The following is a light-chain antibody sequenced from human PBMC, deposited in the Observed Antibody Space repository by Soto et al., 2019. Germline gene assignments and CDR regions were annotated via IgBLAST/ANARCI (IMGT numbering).Light chain of an antibody. J-gene: IGKJ1*01. V-gene: IGKV3-20*01. CDR2: GAS. CDR1: QTVLNNY. CDR3: QQYGSSPTT. Sequence: EIVLTQSPGTLSLSPGERATLSCRASQTVLNNYLTWYQQKPGQAPRRLIFGASIRATGIPDRFSGSGSGTDFPLTISRLEPEDFAVYYCQQYGSSPTTFGQGTKVDSK.